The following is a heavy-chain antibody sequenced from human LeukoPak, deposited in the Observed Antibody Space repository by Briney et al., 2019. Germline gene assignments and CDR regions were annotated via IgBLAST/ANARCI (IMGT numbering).Heavy chain of an antibody. CDR3: ARRAGAYSHPYDY. CDR2: ISSSGSTI. D-gene: IGHD4/OR15-4a*01. Sequence: GGSLRLSCAASGFTFSSYEMNWVRQAPGKGLEWVSYISSSGSTIYYADSVKGRFTISRDNAKNSLYLQMNSLRAEDTAVYYCARRAGAYSHPYDYWGQGTLVTVSS. CDR1: GFTFSSYE. J-gene: IGHJ4*02. V-gene: IGHV3-48*03.